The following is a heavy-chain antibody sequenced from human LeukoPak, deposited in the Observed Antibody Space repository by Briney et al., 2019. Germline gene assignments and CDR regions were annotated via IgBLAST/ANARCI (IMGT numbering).Heavy chain of an antibody. CDR3: ARANYGSGSYYGDY. J-gene: IGHJ4*02. Sequence: ASVKVSCKASGYTFTSYGISWVRQAPGQGLEWIGWISAYNGNTNYAQKLQGRVTMTTDTSTSTAYMELRSLRSDDTAVYYCARANYGSGSYYGDYWGQGTLVTVSS. V-gene: IGHV1-18*01. D-gene: IGHD3-10*01. CDR1: GYTFTSYG. CDR2: ISAYNGNT.